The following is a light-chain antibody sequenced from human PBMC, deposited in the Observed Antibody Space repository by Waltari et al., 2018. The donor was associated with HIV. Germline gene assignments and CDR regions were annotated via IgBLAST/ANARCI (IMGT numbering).Light chain of an antibody. CDR1: QSVSSY. CDR3: QQRTNWPPSIT. Sequence: EIVLTQSPATLSLSPGERATLSCSASQSVSSYLAWYQQKPGQAPRLLIYAASKRATGIPARFSGSGSGTDFTLTISSLEPEDFAVYYCQQRTNWPPSITFGQGTRLEIK. V-gene: IGKV3-11*01. J-gene: IGKJ5*01. CDR2: AAS.